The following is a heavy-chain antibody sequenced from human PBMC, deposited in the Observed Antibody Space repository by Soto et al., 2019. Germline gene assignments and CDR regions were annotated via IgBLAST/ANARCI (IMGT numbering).Heavy chain of an antibody. CDR2: IYPGDSDT. V-gene: IGHV5-51*01. CDR1: GYSFTSYW. Sequence: GESLKISCKGSGYSFTSYWIGWVRQMPGKGLEWMGIIYPGDSDTRYSPSFQGQVTISADKSISTAYLQWSSLKASDTAMYYCASLTGHDSSSAGYYYYGMDVWGQGTTVTVSS. J-gene: IGHJ6*02. D-gene: IGHD6-6*01. CDR3: ASLTGHDSSSAGYYYYGMDV.